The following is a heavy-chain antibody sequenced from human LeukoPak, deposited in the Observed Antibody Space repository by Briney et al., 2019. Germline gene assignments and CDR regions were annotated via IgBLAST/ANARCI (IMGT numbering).Heavy chain of an antibody. J-gene: IGHJ4*02. CDR3: ARGGVGCFDY. CDR2: INGDGSSA. CDR1: GFTFSSYW. Sequence: PGGSLRFSCAASGFTFSSYWIHWVRQAPGKGLVWVSHINGDGSSATYADSVKGRFTISRDNAKNTVYLQMNSLRAEDTAVYFCARGGVGCFDYWGQGALVPVSS. D-gene: IGHD6-19*01. V-gene: IGHV3-74*03.